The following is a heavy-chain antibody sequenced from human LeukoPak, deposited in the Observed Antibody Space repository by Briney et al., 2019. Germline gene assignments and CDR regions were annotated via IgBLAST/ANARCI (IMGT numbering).Heavy chain of an antibody. D-gene: IGHD3-22*01. CDR1: GNSINSAYY. CDR2: IYHTGST. CDR3: AGQHDSSGYYFY. Sequence: PSETLSLTCAVTGNSINSAYYWGWIRQPPGKGLQWIGSIYHTGSTYYTPSLKSRVTISVGTSKNRFSLKLSSVTAADTAVYYCAGQHDSSGYYFYWGQGTLVTVSS. J-gene: IGHJ4*02. V-gene: IGHV4-38-2*01.